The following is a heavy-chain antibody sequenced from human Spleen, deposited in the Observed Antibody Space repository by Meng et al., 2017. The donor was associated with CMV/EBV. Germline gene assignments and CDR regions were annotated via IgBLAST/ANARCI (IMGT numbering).Heavy chain of an antibody. CDR1: GFTFRSYG. CDR3: ANNYYDSSGYPLPLDY. V-gene: IGHV3-30*02. J-gene: IGHJ4*02. CDR2: IRYDGSNK. Sequence: QVPLVESVGGVFPPGGALGLACAASGFTFRSYGMHLVRQAPGKGLEWVAFIRYDGSNKYYADSVKGRFTISRDNSKNTLYLQMNSLRAEDTAVYYCANNYYDSSGYPLPLDYWGQGTLVTVSS. D-gene: IGHD3-22*01.